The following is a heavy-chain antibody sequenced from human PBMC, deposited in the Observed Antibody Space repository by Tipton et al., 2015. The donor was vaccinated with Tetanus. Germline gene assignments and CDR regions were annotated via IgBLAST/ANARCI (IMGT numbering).Heavy chain of an antibody. CDR3: ARRLIQNWFDP. J-gene: IGHJ5*02. V-gene: IGHV4-31*03. Sequence: TLSLTCTVSGASINAGGYLWTWVRQHPGKGLEWIGNIYYTVRTSYTPSLNSRVTISVDTSKNQFSLRLTSVTAADTAVYFCARRLIQNWFDPWGQGTLVTVSS. D-gene: IGHD2-8*01. CDR2: IYYTVRT. CDR1: GASINAGGYL.